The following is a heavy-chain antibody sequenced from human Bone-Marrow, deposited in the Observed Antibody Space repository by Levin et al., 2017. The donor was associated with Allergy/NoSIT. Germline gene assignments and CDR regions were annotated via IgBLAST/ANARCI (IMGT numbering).Heavy chain of an antibody. J-gene: IGHJ3*01. CDR3: AREPKYGSGSDHNMDAFDV. D-gene: IGHD3-10*01. CDR2: IIPLFGTS. CDR1: GGTFTNYA. Sequence: SVKVSCKASGGTFTNYAFTWVRQAPGQGLEWLGRIIPLFGTSNYAQTFQGRVTITADESTSVAYMELSRLTSEETAEYFCAREPKYGSGSDHNMDAFDVWGQGTMLTVSS. V-gene: IGHV1-69*13.